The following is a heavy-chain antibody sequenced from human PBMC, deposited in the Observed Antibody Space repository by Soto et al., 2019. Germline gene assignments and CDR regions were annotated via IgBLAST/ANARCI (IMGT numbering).Heavy chain of an antibody. Sequence: EALSLPCTVSGGSISGYYCSWILHPPGKGLERVGYIYYSGITNYNPSLKSRVTISVDTSNTQFTLKLSSVNPPDPAGFSCARVVPGIAVAAKRGGYYFDYWGQGTLVTVSP. V-gene: IGHV4-59*01. CDR1: GGSISGYY. D-gene: IGHD6-19*01. J-gene: IGHJ4*02. CDR2: IYYSGIT. CDR3: ARVVPGIAVAAKRGGYYFDY.